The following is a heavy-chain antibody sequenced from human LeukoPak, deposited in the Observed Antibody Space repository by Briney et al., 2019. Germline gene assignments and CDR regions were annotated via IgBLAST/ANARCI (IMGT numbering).Heavy chain of an antibody. D-gene: IGHD2-15*01. CDR2: INWNGGST. CDR3: ARHSSRWAATPDAFDI. J-gene: IGHJ3*02. V-gene: IGHV3-20*04. Sequence: RPGGSLRLSCAASGFTFDDYGMSWVRQAPGKGLEWVSGINWNGGSTGYAGSVKGRFTISRDNAKNSLYLQMSSLRAEDTAVYYCARHSSRWAATPDAFDIWGQGTMVTVSS. CDR1: GFTFDDYG.